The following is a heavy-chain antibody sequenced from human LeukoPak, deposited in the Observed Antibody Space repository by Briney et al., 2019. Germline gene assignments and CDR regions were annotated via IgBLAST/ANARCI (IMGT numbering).Heavy chain of an antibody. CDR2: IWYDGSNK. J-gene: IGHJ4*02. V-gene: IGHV3-33*06. CDR1: GFTFSSYG. CDR3: AKIAVAGPGPIDY. D-gene: IGHD6-19*01. Sequence: PGGSLRLSCAASGFTFSSYGVHWVRQAPGKGLEWVAVIWYDGSNKYYADSVKGRFTISRDNSKNTLYLQMNSLRAEDTAVYYCAKIAVAGPGPIDYWGQGTLVTVSS.